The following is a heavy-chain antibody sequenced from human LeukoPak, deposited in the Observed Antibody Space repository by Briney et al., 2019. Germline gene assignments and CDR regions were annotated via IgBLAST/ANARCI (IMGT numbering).Heavy chain of an antibody. V-gene: IGHV3-48*03. J-gene: IGHJ4*02. CDR2: ISSSGSTI. Sequence: GGSLRLSCAASGFTFSSYEVNWVRQAPGKGLEWVSYISSSGSTIYYADSVKGRFTISRDNAKNSLYLQMNSLRAEDTAVYYCAILWFGESNFDYWGQGTLVTVSS. CDR1: GFTFSSYE. CDR3: AILWFGESNFDY. D-gene: IGHD3-10*01.